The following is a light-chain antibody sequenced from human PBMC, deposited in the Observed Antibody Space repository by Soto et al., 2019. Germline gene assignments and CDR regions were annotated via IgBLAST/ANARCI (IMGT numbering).Light chain of an antibody. CDR2: RVS. V-gene: IGKV2-24*01. J-gene: IGKJ2*01. CDR1: QSLLHADGQTY. CDR3: LQAAHYRPYT. Sequence: DVVLTQIPLSSLVTVGQSASISCRSSQSLLHADGQTYLSWFHQKPGQPPRLLIHRVSNRFSGAPYSISGSGAGMDFTLTISGVEPEDVGIYFCLQAAHYRPYTFGKGTKLPI.